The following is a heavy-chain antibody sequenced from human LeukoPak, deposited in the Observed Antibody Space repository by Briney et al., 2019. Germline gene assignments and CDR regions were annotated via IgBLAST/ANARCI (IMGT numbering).Heavy chain of an antibody. Sequence: GGSLRLSCAASRFPFSSYWMHWVRQAPGKGLVWVSRINGDGSITTYADSVKGRFTISRDNAKNSLYLQMNSLRAEDTALYYCTRFGELPFDYWGQGTLVTVSS. D-gene: IGHD3-10*01. CDR1: RFPFSSYW. CDR3: TRFGELPFDY. CDR2: INGDGSIT. V-gene: IGHV3-74*01. J-gene: IGHJ4*02.